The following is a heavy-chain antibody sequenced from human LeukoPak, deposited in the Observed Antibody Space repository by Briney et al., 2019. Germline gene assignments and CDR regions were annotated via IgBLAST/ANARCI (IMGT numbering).Heavy chain of an antibody. Sequence: GGSLRLSCAASGFTFSGYAMSWVRQAPGKGLEWVSAISGSGGSTYYADSVKGRFTISRDNSKNTLYLQMSSLRAEDTAVYYCVKSADTAMVLFDYWGQGTLVTVSS. CDR2: ISGSGGST. D-gene: IGHD5-18*01. J-gene: IGHJ4*02. CDR1: GFTFSGYA. V-gene: IGHV3-23*01. CDR3: VKSADTAMVLFDY.